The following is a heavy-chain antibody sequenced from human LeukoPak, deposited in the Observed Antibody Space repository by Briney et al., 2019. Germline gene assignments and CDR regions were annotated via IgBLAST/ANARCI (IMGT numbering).Heavy chain of an antibody. CDR3: AGVPTSYDYVWGSYRYTRGYFDY. CDR2: INHSGST. D-gene: IGHD3-16*02. J-gene: IGHJ4*02. Sequence: SETLSLTCAVYGGSFSGYYWSWIRQPPGKGLEWIGEINHSGSTNYNPSLKSRVTISVDTSKNQFSLKLSSVTAADTAVYYCAGVPTSYDYVWGSYRYTRGYFDYWGQGTLVTVSS. CDR1: GGSFSGYY. V-gene: IGHV4-34*01.